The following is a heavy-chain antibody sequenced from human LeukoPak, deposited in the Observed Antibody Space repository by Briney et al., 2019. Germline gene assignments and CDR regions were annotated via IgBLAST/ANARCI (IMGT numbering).Heavy chain of an antibody. D-gene: IGHD3-10*02. CDR3: ARGPVEAVFGVSTED. CDR2: MNPNSGNT. J-gene: IGHJ6*02. V-gene: IGHV1-8*01. CDR1: GYTFTSYD. Sequence: ASVRVSCKASGYTFTSYDINWVRQATGQGLEWMGWMNPNSGNTGYAQRFQGRVSMTRDTSISTAYMELSSLRSEDTAVYYCARGPVEAVFGVSTEDWGQGTTVTVSS.